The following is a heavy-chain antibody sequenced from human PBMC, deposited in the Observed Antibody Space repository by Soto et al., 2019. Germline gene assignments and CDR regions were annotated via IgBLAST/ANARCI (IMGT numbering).Heavy chain of an antibody. CDR1: GDNLGSYS. V-gene: IGHV1-69*08. J-gene: IGHJ4*02. D-gene: IGHD6-19*01. Sequence: QVQLVQSGAEVKKPGSSVKLSCKASGDNLGSYSLSWMRQAPGQGLEWMGRITPILGEANSAQKFHDRVTITADRFTNIAYMEMSSLRSEDTAVYYCAREFIEVAVFESWGQGTLVTVSS. CDR2: ITPILGEA. CDR3: AREFIEVAVFES.